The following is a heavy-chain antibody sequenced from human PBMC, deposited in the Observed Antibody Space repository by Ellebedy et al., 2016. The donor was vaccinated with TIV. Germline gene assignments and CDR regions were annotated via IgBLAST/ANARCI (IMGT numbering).Heavy chain of an antibody. J-gene: IGHJ3*01. D-gene: IGHD3-10*01. CDR1: GFTFGVVPY. CDR2: INPNNGVT. V-gene: IGHV1-2*02. CDR3: TTSPAGSSPKAGALDV. Sequence: ASVKVSXXPSGFTFGVVPYIHWVRQAPGHRPEWMGCINPNNGVTNYAPKFRGRVTMTRDTSTTMAYMELSSLRSADTALYYCTTSPAGSSPKAGALDVWGQGTMVTVSS.